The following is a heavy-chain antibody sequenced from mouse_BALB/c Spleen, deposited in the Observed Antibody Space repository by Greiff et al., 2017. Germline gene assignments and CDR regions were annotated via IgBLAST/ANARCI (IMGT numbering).Heavy chain of an antibody. D-gene: IGHD1-1*01. Sequence: EVKLVESGGGLVKPGGSLKLSCAASGFTISSYAMSWVRQTPEKRLEWVASISSGGSTYYPDSVKGRFTISRDNARNILYLQMSSLRSEDTAMYYCARDITTVRDYFDYWGQGTTLTVSS. J-gene: IGHJ2*01. V-gene: IGHV5-6-5*01. CDR3: ARDITTVRDYFDY. CDR1: GFTISSYA. CDR2: ISSGGST.